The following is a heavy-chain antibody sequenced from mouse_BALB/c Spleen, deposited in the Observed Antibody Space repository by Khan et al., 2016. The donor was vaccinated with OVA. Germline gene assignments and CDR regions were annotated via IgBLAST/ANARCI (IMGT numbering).Heavy chain of an antibody. CDR2: ISFSGST. CDR1: GYSITSDFA. Sequence: EVQLQESGPGLVKPSQSLSLTCTVTGYSITSDFAWNWVRQFPGNKLEWMGYISFSGSTSYDPSLKSRLSITRDTSKNKFFLQLNSVTTEDTATYYCIRSVYYAYAYAMDYWGQGISVTVSS. D-gene: IGHD2-2*01. J-gene: IGHJ4*01. CDR3: IRSVYYAYAYAMDY. V-gene: IGHV3-2*02.